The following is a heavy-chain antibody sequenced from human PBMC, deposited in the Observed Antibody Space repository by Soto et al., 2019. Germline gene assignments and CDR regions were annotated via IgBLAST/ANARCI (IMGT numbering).Heavy chain of an antibody. CDR2: IGYSSTTI. Sequence: EVQLVESGGGLVQPGGSLRLSCAASGFTFSDYSMNWVRQAPGKGLEWVSYIGYSSTTIYYAESVKGRYTISRDNAKNSLYLQTNSLRDGDTAVYYCARGRAYFGSWGNWGPGALATVSS. V-gene: IGHV3-48*02. CDR1: GFTFSDYS. CDR3: ARGRAYFGSWGN. J-gene: IGHJ4*02. D-gene: IGHD3-16*01.